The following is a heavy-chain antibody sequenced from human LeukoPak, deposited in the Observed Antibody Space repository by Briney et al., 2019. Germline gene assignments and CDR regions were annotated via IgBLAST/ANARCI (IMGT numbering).Heavy chain of an antibody. CDR3: ARDMPLVGALQYYFDY. D-gene: IGHD1-26*01. CDR1: GFTFSSYS. CDR2: ISSSSSYI. V-gene: IGHV3-21*01. Sequence: GGPLRLSCAASGFTFSSYSMNWVRQAPGKGLEWVSSISSSSSYIYYADSVKGRFTISRDNAKDSLYLQMNSLRAEDTAVYYCARDMPLVGALQYYFDYWGQGTLVTVSS. J-gene: IGHJ4*02.